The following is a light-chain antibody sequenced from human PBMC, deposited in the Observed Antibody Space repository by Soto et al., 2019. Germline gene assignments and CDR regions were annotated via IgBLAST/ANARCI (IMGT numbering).Light chain of an antibody. V-gene: IGKV3-20*01. CDR1: QSVSSSY. CDR2: DAS. CDR3: QQYGSSPLT. J-gene: IGKJ4*01. Sequence: EIVLTQSPGILSLSPGERATLSCRASQSVSSSYLAWYHQKPGQAPRLLIYDASSRATGIPDRFSGSGSGTDFTLTISRLEPEDFAVYYCQQYGSSPLTFGGGTKVEIK.